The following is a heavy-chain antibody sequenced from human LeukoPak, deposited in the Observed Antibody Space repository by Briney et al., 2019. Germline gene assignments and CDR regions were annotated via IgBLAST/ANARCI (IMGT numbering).Heavy chain of an antibody. J-gene: IGHJ4*02. D-gene: IGHD4-17*01. CDR3: ARDGATVTPSEN. CDR1: GFSXSSNN. Sequence: GSLRLSCXASGFSXSSNNMNWVRQAPGKGPEWLAYISGGGSPVSYADSVKGRFTISRDNAKNSLYLQMNSLRAEDTAVYFCARDGATVTPSENWGQGTLVTVSS. V-gene: IGHV3-48*04. CDR2: ISGGGSPV.